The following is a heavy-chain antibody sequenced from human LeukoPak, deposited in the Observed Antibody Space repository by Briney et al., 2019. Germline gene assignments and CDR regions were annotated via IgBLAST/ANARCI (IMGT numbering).Heavy chain of an antibody. D-gene: IGHD2-15*01. CDR3: AGAATGYSYYYYYMDV. V-gene: IGHV3-11*01. J-gene: IGHJ6*03. CDR1: GFTFSDYY. CDR2: ISSTGNII. Sequence: GGSLRLSCAASGFTFSDYYMSWIRQAPGKGLDWVSYISSTGNIIYYADSVRGRFTISRDNAKNSLYLQMNSLRAEDTAVYYCAGAATGYSYYYYYMDVWGKGTTVTVSS.